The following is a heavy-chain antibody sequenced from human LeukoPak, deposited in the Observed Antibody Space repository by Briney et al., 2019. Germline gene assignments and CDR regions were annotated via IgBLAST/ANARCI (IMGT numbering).Heavy chain of an antibody. CDR3: AKSRFGELLSHFDP. V-gene: IGHV3-9*01. CDR1: GFTFDDYA. CDR2: ISWNSGSI. J-gene: IGHJ5*02. D-gene: IGHD3-10*01. Sequence: PGRSLRLSCAASGFTFDDYAMHWVRQAPGKGLEWVSDISWNSGSIGYADSVKGRFTISRDNAKNSLYLQMNSLRAEDTALYYCAKSRFGELLSHFDPWGQGTLVTVSS.